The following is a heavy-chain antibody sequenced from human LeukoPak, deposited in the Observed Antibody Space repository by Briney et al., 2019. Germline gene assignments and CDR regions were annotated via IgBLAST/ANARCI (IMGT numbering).Heavy chain of an antibody. CDR2: IRYDGSNK. Sequence: AGGSLRLSCAASGFTFSSYGMHWVRQAPGKGLEWVAFIRYDGSNKYYADSVKGRFTISRDNSKNTLYLQMNSLRAEDTAVYYCAKDLYYYDSSGRLLDYWGQGTLVTVSS. D-gene: IGHD3-22*01. V-gene: IGHV3-30*02. J-gene: IGHJ4*02. CDR3: AKDLYYYDSSGRLLDY. CDR1: GFTFSSYG.